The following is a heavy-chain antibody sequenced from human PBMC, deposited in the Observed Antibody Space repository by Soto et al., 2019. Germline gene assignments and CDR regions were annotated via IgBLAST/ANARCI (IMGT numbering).Heavy chain of an antibody. CDR2: IIPILGIA. CDR3: AGDPDSHYNDSHASSYP. Sequence: SVKVSCKASGGTFSSYTISWVRQAPGQGLEWMGRIIPILGIANYAQKFQGRVTITADKFTGTAYMELTGLRSDDTAVYYCAGDPDSHYNDSHASSYPWGQGTLVTVSS. D-gene: IGHD4-4*01. J-gene: IGHJ5*02. V-gene: IGHV1-69*04. CDR1: GGTFSSYT.